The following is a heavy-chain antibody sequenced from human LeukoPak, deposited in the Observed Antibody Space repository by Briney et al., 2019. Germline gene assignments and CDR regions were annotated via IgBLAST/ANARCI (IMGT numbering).Heavy chain of an antibody. Sequence: SETLSLTCTVSGGSISSYYWSWIRQPPGKGLEWSGYIYYSGSTNYNPSLKSRITISVDTSETESSLKLSSVTAADTAVYYCARGSKAARNDAFDIWGQGTMVTVSS. CDR2: IYYSGST. J-gene: IGHJ3*02. CDR3: ARGSKAARNDAFDI. V-gene: IGHV4-59*01. D-gene: IGHD6-6*01. CDR1: GGSISSYY.